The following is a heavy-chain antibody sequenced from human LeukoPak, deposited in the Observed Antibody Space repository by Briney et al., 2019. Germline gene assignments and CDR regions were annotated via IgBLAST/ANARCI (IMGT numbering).Heavy chain of an antibody. CDR2: VNPNSGNT. V-gene: IGHV1-8*01. CDR1: GYTFTSYD. Sequence: ASVKLSCNASGYTFTSYDINWVRLATGQGLEWMGWVNPNSGNTGYAQNFQGRVTISRNTSTSTAYMELSSLRSDDTAVYYCTRGRATVTTHWFDPWGQGTLVIVSS. CDR3: TRGRATVTTHWFDP. D-gene: IGHD4-11*01. J-gene: IGHJ5*02.